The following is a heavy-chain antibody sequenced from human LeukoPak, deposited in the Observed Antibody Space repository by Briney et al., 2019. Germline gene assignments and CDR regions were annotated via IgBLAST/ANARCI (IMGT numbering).Heavy chain of an antibody. J-gene: IGHJ6*02. CDR1: GFTFSSYS. V-gene: IGHV3-21*01. CDR2: ISSSSSYI. D-gene: IGHD3-10*01. Sequence: GGSLRLSCAASGFTFSSYSMNWVRQAPGKGLEWISSISSSSSYIYYPDSVKRRFTISRDNAKNSLYLQMNRLRAEDTAVYYCARDGPSGTHYYYYGMDVWGQGTTVTVSS. CDR3: ARDGPSGTHYYYYGMDV.